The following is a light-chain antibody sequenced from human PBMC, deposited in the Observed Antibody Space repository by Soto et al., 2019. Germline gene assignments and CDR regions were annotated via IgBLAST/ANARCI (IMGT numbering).Light chain of an antibody. Sequence: GDTVTIACRASQSVSSWLAWYQQKPGRAPRLLFYDASSLEDVVPSRFSGSGSGTEFTLTISSLQPDDFATYYCQQYHGFSFTFGQGTKLEI. CDR1: QSVSSW. J-gene: IGKJ2*01. CDR3: QQYHGFSFT. V-gene: IGKV1-5*01. CDR2: DAS.